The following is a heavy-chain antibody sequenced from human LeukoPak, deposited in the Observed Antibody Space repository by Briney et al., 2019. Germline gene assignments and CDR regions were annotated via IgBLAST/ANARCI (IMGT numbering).Heavy chain of an antibody. D-gene: IGHD6-19*01. V-gene: IGHV3-9*01. CDR3: AKDTSSGLDY. Sequence: PGRSLRLSCAASGFTFDDYAMHWVRQAPGKGLEWVSGISWNSGSIGYADSVKGRFTISRDNAKNSLYLQMNSLRAEDTALYYCAKDTSSGLDYWGQGTLVTVSS. CDR2: ISWNSGSI. CDR1: GFTFDDYA. J-gene: IGHJ4*02.